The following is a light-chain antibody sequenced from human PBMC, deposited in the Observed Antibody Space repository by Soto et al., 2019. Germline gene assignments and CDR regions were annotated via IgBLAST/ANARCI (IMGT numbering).Light chain of an antibody. CDR3: AAWDDSLSVYYV. V-gene: IGLV1-47*01. CDR1: SSNIGSNY. J-gene: IGLJ1*01. CDR2: RNN. Sequence: HSVLTQPPSASGTPGQRVTISCSGSSSNIGSNYVYWYQQLPGTAPKLLIYRNNQRPSGVPDRFSGSKSGTSASLAISGLRSEDEADYYCAAWDDSLSVYYVFGTGTQLTVL.